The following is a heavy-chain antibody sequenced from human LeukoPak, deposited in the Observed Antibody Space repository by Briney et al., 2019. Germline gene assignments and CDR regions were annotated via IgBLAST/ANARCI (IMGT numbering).Heavy chain of an antibody. V-gene: IGHV7-4-1*02. J-gene: IGHJ4*02. CDR2: INTNTGNP. Sequence: ASVKVSCKASRYTFTNYDMNWVRRAPGQGLEWMGWINTNTGNPTYAQGFTGRFVFSLDTSVSTAYLQISSLKAEDTAVYYCARGPQYHECSGYPNFDYWGQGTLVTVSS. CDR1: RYTFTNYD. CDR3: ARGPQYHECSGYPNFDY. D-gene: IGHD3-22*01.